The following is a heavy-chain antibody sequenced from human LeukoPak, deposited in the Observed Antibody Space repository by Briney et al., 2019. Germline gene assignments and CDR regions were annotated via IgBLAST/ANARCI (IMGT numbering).Heavy chain of an antibody. D-gene: IGHD3-10*01. CDR1: GFIFDDYG. CDR3: ATGKSGLDY. Sequence: GGSLRLSCAVSGFIFDDYGMTWVRQAPGKGLEWVSGINWNGGSTGYADSVKGRFTISRDSAKNSLYLQMNSLRAEDTAVYYCATGKSGLDYWSQGTLVTVSS. CDR2: INWNGGST. V-gene: IGHV3-20*04. J-gene: IGHJ4*02.